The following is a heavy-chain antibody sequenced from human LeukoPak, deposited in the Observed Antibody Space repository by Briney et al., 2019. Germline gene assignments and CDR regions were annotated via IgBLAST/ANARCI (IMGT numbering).Heavy chain of an antibody. CDR1: GFTFSSYA. CDR2: ISWNSGSI. CDR3: AKVPDYGDYSNYFDY. D-gene: IGHD4-17*01. Sequence: GGSLRLSCAASGFTFSSYAMSWVRQAPGKGLEWVSGISWNSGSIGYADSVKGRFTISRDNAKNSLYLQMNSLRAEDTALYYCAKVPDYGDYSNYFDYWGQGTLVTVSS. V-gene: IGHV3-9*01. J-gene: IGHJ4*02.